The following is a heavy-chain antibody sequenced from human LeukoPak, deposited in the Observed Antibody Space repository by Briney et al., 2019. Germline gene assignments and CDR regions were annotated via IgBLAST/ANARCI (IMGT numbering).Heavy chain of an antibody. J-gene: IGHJ4*02. V-gene: IGHV1-69*13. CDR3: ARDGSGSYSFDY. Sequence: SLKLSCKASGGTFSSYAISWVRQAPGQGLEWMGGIIPIFGTANYAQKFQGRVTITADESTSTAYMELSSLRSEDTAVYYCARDGSGSYSFDYWGQGTLVTVSS. CDR1: GGTFSSYA. CDR2: IIPIFGTA. D-gene: IGHD3-10*01.